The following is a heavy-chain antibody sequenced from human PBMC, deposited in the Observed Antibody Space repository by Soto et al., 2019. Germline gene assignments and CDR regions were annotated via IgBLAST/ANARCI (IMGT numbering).Heavy chain of an antibody. D-gene: IGHD6-19*01. J-gene: IGHJ4*02. CDR3: ARDAVSSGWYVGFDY. Sequence: EVQLVESGGGLIQPGGSLRLSCAASGFTVSSNYRSWVRQAPGKGLEWVSVIYAGGSTYYADSVKGRFTISRDNSKNTLYLQMNSLRVEDTAVYYCARDAVSSGWYVGFDYWGQGTLVTVSS. V-gene: IGHV3-53*01. CDR2: IYAGGST. CDR1: GFTVSSNY.